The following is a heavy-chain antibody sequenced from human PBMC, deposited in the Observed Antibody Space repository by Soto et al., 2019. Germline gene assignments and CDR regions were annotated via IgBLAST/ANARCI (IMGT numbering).Heavy chain of an antibody. CDR1: GFIFKNYA. J-gene: IGHJ4*02. D-gene: IGHD6-6*01. V-gene: IGHV3-30*04. CDR3: TKSSGGSSSVGMDY. CDR2: ITRDGYNK. Sequence: QVQLVESGGGVVQPGRSLRLSCAGSGFIFKNYALNWVRQAPGKGLEWVASITRDGYNKYYADSVKGRFPISRDNSRDTLSLQMTALTIEDSSVYYCTKSSGGSSSVGMDYWGQGTRVTVSS.